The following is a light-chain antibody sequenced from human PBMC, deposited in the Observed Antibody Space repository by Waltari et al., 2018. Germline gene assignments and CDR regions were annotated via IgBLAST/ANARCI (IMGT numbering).Light chain of an antibody. CDR3: QSFDNMLSGGVV. V-gene: IGLV1-40*01. CDR1: PSNIGAGPD. J-gene: IGLJ2*01. CDR2: GNN. Sequence: QSVLTQPPSVSGTPGQRVTISCSGSPSNIGAGPDWPWYQPLPGTAPKLLIYGNNNRPSGVPDRFSGSKSGTSASLAITGLQADDEADYFCQSFDNMLSGGVVFGGGTKLAVL.